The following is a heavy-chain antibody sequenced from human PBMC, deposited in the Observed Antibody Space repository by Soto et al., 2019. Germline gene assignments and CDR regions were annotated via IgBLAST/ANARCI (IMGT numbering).Heavy chain of an antibody. CDR3: ARVVPGAEAWFGP. Sequence: ASVKVSCKTSGYTFSDYGITWVRQAPGQPLEWLGWISLYSDGTNYAQKFQGRVSMTTDTSTTTAYMELRSLRSDDTAVYYCARVVPGAEAWFGPWGQGTLVTVSS. CDR1: GYTFSDYG. J-gene: IGHJ5*02. CDR2: ISLYSDGT. D-gene: IGHD2-2*01. V-gene: IGHV1-18*01.